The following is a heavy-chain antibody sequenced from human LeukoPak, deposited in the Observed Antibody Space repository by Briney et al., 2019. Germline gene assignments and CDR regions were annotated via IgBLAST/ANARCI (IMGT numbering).Heavy chain of an antibody. CDR2: IYYSGST. Sequence: SETLSLTCTVSGGSICSGGYYWSWIRQHPGKGLEWIGYIYYSGSTYYNPSLKSRVTISVDTSKNQFSLKLSSVTAADTAVYYCASGLGGSGYYSDYWGQGTLVTVSS. CDR1: GGSICSGGYY. D-gene: IGHD3-22*01. J-gene: IGHJ4*02. CDR3: ASGLGGSGYYSDY. V-gene: IGHV4-31*03.